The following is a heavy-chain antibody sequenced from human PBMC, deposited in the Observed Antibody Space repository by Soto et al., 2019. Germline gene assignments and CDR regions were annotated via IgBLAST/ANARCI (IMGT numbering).Heavy chain of an antibody. CDR2: ISGGSETT. J-gene: IGHJ4*02. D-gene: IGHD3-10*01. CDR3: AKDLDGGFGELFFDK. CDR1: GFAFSNYA. Sequence: EVQLLESGGGLVQPGGSLRLSCVASGFAFSNYALGWVRQAPGKGLGWVSGISGGSETTSYADSVKGRFTISRDNSKDTLFLQMNSLRAEDTATYFCAKDLDGGFGELFFDKWGQGTLVTVSS. V-gene: IGHV3-23*01.